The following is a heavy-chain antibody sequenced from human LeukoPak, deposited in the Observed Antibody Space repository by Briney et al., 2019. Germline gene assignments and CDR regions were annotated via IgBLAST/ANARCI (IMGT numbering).Heavy chain of an antibody. CDR1: GGSISSSSYY. D-gene: IGHD6-19*01. Sequence: SETLSLTCTVSGGSISSSSYYWSWIRQPPGRGLEWIGEINHSGSTYYNPSLKSRVTISVDTSKNQFSLKLSSVTAADTAVYYCARGRPDPPPSGWYLDLDYWGQGALVTVSS. CDR2: INHSGST. J-gene: IGHJ4*02. V-gene: IGHV4-39*07. CDR3: ARGRPDPPPSGWYLDLDY.